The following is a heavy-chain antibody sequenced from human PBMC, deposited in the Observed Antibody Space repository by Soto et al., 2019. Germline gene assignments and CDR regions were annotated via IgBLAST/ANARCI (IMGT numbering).Heavy chain of an antibody. Sequence: EVQVVESGGGLVQPGRSLRLSCAASGFTYDDYAMHWVRQAPGKGLEWVSGISWNSGSVGYADSVQGRFTISRDNAKNALYLQMNSLRPEDTALYYCVKRHGAHYYAPGSDWGQGTLVTVSS. CDR3: VKRHGAHYYAPGSD. CDR1: GFTYDDYA. V-gene: IGHV3-9*01. CDR2: ISWNSGSV. D-gene: IGHD3-10*01. J-gene: IGHJ4*02.